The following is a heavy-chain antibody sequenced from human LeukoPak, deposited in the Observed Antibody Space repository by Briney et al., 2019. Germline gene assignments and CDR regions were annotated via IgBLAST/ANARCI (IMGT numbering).Heavy chain of an antibody. CDR1: GYTFTGYY. J-gene: IGHJ4*02. CDR3: ARGPYDYVWGSYQFSYYFDY. CDR2: INPNSGGT. V-gene: IGHV1-2*02. Sequence: ASVKVSCKASGYTFTGYYMHWVRQAPGQGLEWMGWINPNSGGTNYAQKFQGRVTMTRDTSISTAYMGLSRLRSDDTAVYYCARGPYDYVWGSYQFSYYFDYWGQGTLVTVSS. D-gene: IGHD3-16*02.